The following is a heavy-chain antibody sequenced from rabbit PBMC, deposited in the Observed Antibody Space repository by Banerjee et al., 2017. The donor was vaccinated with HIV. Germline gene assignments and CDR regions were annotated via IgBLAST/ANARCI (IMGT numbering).Heavy chain of an antibody. CDR2: IGTNSGST. D-gene: IGHD6-1*01. J-gene: IGHJ4*01. V-gene: IGHV1S40*01. CDR3: ARDDISYNGDGYAKDL. CDR1: GFTVSSSYY. Sequence: QSLEESGGDLVKPGASLTLTCTASGFTVSSSYYMCWVRQAPGKGLEWIACIGTNSGSTYYASWAKGRFTISKTSSTTVTLQMTSLTAADTATYFCARDDISYNGDGYAKDLWGPGTLVTVS.